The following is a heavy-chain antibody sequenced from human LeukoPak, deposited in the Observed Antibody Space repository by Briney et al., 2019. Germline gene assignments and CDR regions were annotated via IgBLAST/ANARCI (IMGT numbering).Heavy chain of an antibody. CDR3: ARESYCSGGSCYSGRAFDI. D-gene: IGHD2-15*01. V-gene: IGHV3-74*01. CDR2: VSLDGSTT. J-gene: IGHJ3*02. CDR1: GFTLSSYW. Sequence: GGSLRLSCAASGFTLSSYWMYWVRQAPGKGLVWVSLVSLDGSTTTYADSVKGRFTISRDNAKNTLFLQMNSLKAEDTAVYYCARESYCSGGSCYSGRAFDIWGQGTMVTVSS.